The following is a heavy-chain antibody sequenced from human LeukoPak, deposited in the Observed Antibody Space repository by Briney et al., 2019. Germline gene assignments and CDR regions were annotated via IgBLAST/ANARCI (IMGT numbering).Heavy chain of an antibody. CDR3: ARVRVTGYSNFAY. CDR1: GFTFGDYA. CDR2: IYHSGNT. Sequence: GGSLRLSCTASGFTFGDYAMSWVRQAPGKGLEWVSVIYHSGNTDYADSVKGRFTISRDNSKNTVYLQMSSLRAEDTAVYYCARVRVTGYSNFAYWGQGTLVTVSS. J-gene: IGHJ4*02. V-gene: IGHV3-53*01. D-gene: IGHD3-9*01.